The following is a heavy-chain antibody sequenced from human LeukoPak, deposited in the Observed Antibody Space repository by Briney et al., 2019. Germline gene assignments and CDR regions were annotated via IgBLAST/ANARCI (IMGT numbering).Heavy chain of an antibody. CDR3: ASEHYYGSGSYYSY. J-gene: IGHJ4*02. D-gene: IGHD3-10*01. V-gene: IGHV4-4*07. Sequence: SETLSLTCTVSGGSTSSYHWSWIRQPAGKGLEWIGRIYTSGSTNYNPSLKSRVTMSVDTSKNQFSLKLSSVTAADTAVYYCASEHYYGSGSYYSYWGQGTLVTVSS. CDR2: IYTSGST. CDR1: GGSTSSYH.